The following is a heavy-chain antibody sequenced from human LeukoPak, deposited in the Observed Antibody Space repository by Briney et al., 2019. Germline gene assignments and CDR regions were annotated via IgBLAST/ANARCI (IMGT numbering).Heavy chain of an antibody. CDR3: ARDKRHSYGRYFAH. CDR2: MQSTGNS. D-gene: IGHD5-18*01. J-gene: IGHJ4*02. Sequence: SETLSLTCSASGDSISTYHWNWIRKPPGKGLEWIAYMQSTGNSKYNPSLKSRATMSVDTSKNQVVLNLSSVAAADTAVYYCARDKRHSYGRYFAHWGQGMLVTGSS. V-gene: IGHV4-59*01. CDR1: GDSISTYH.